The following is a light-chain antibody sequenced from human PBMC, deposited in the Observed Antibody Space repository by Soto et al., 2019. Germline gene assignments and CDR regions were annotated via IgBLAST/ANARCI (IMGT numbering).Light chain of an antibody. CDR1: SSDIGGYNY. Sequence: QSVLTQPASVSGSPGQSITISCTGTSSDIGGYNYVSWYQQHPGKAPNLMIYEVSNRPLGVSNRFSGSKSGNTASLTISGLQAEDEADYYCTSYTSSSTLDVFGTGTKVTVL. CDR2: EVS. V-gene: IGLV2-14*01. J-gene: IGLJ1*01. CDR3: TSYTSSSTLDV.